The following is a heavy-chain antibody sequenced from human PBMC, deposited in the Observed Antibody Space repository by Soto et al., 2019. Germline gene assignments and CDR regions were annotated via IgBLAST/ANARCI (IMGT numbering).Heavy chain of an antibody. D-gene: IGHD2-15*01. J-gene: IGHJ4*02. Sequence: PGGSLRLSCSASGFIFSESTIYWVRQVPGKGLEAISAVSTSGRSTYYADSVKDRFTISRDNSKNTLLLQMGSLRPEDTAIYYCVKQAHGLDGVAFDYWGQGTHVTVSS. V-gene: IGHV3-64D*06. CDR1: GFIFSEST. CDR3: VKQAHGLDGVAFDY. CDR2: VSTSGRST.